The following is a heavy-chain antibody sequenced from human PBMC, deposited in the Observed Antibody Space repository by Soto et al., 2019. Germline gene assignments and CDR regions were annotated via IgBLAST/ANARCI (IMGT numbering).Heavy chain of an antibody. CDR2: IKSNTEGGTT. CDR1: GVTFTKAW. D-gene: IGHD3-10*01. Sequence: PGGSLILSCAASGVTFTKAWMGWVRQAPGKGPEWVGRIKSNTEGGTTDYVAPVKGRFTISRDDSKNTLYLQMNSLKTDDTAVYFCTTRAFGEVLSRAYYYYGLDVWGQGTTVTVSS. V-gene: IGHV3-15*01. J-gene: IGHJ6*02. CDR3: TTRAFGEVLSRAYYYYGLDV.